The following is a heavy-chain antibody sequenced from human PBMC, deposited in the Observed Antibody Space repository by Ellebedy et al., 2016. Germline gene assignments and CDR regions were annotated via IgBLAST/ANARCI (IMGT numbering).Heavy chain of an antibody. D-gene: IGHD3-22*01. CDR1: GFTFSSYS. J-gene: IGHJ4*02. Sequence: GESLKISXAASGFTFSSYSMNWVRQAPGKGLEWVSSISSSSSYIYYADSVKGRFTISRDNAKNSLYLQMNSLRAEDTAVYYCTRGPYDSGGYYCGDYWGQGTLVTVSS. CDR3: TRGPYDSGGYYCGDY. V-gene: IGHV3-21*01. CDR2: ISSSSSYI.